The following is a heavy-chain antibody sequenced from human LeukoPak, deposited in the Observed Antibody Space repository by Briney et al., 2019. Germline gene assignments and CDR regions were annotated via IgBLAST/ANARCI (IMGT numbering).Heavy chain of an antibody. V-gene: IGHV3-23*01. CDR2: ISGSGGST. J-gene: IGHJ4*02. D-gene: IGHD6-19*01. Sequence: PGGSLRLSCAASGFTFSSYAMSWVRQAPGKGLEWVSAISGSGGSTYYADSVKGRFTISRDNSKNTLYLQMNSLRGEDTAVYYCASNAGWYSSGAADYWGQGTLVTVSS. CDR3: ASNAGWYSSGAADY. CDR1: GFTFSSYA.